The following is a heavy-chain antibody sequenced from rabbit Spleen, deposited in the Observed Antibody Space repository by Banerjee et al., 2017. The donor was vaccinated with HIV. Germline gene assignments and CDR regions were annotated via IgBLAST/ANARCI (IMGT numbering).Heavy chain of an antibody. CDR1: GFDFSSYW. J-gene: IGHJ4*01. CDR3: ARDPAYSSGSGSAIPYL. Sequence: QEPLVESGGGLVTPGGNLTLTCTASGFDFSSYWMSWVRQAPGKGLEWIGYIDTFFGVVYYATWVNGRFTISSHNAQNTLHLQLNSLTVADTATYFCARDPAYSSGSGSAIPYLWGHRHPRHRL. CDR2: IDTFFGVV. D-gene: IGHD1-1*01. V-gene: IGHV1S43*01.